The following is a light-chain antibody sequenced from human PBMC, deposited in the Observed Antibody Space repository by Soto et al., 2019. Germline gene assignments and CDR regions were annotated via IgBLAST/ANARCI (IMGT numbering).Light chain of an antibody. J-gene: IGLJ1*01. V-gene: IGLV2-23*01. CDR2: EAS. CDR3: CSYAGSSTWV. CDR1: SRDVGSYNL. Sequence: QSALTQPASVSGSPGQSITISCTGTSRDVGSYNLVSWYQQHPGKVPKIMIYEASQRPSGAPNRFSGSKSGNTASLTISGLQAEDEADYYCCSYAGSSTWVFGTGTKVTVL.